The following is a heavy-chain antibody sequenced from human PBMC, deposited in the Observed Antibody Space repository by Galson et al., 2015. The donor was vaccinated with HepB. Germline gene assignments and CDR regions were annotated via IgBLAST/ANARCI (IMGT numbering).Heavy chain of an antibody. J-gene: IGHJ4*02. CDR1: GYTFTSHY. V-gene: IGHV1-46*03. D-gene: IGHD3-10*01. CDR3: ARGRGTMDWGVLYYLDF. CDR2: IKPSGGST. Sequence: SVKVSCKASGYTFTSHYMHWVRQAPGQGLEWMGIIKPSGGSTRYAQKFQGRVTMTTDTSTSTVYMELSSLRSEDTAVYYCARGRGTMDWGVLYYLDFWGQGALVTVSA.